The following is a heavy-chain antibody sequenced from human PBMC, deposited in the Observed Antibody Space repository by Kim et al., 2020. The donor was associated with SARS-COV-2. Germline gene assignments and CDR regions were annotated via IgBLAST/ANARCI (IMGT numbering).Heavy chain of an antibody. D-gene: IGHD3-10*01. CDR2: INHSGST. CDR3: ARGRGGSGSYSLYYYYYYGMDV. J-gene: IGHJ6*02. CDR1: GGSFSGYY. Sequence: SETLSLTCAVYGGSFSGYYWSWIRQPPGKGLEWIGEINHSGSTNYNPSLKSRVTISVDTSKNQFSLKLSSVTAAYTAGYYCARGRGGSGSYSLYYYYYYGMDVWGQGTTVTVSS. V-gene: IGHV4-34*01.